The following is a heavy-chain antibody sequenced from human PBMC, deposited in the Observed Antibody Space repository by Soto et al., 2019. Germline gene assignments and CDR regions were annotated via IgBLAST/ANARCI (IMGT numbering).Heavy chain of an antibody. Sequence: QLQLQQSGPGLVKPSETLSLTCAVSGGSISGYYWTWFRQPPGKGLEWVGSLFSGGTIDDTASLKSRLTTSVDTSENQFSLKLMSVTAADTAVYYCVRHRGLAPVYWGQGTLVTASS. CDR1: GGSISGYY. J-gene: IGHJ4*02. CDR2: LFSGGTI. D-gene: IGHD3-10*01. CDR3: VRHRGLAPVY. V-gene: IGHV4-39*01.